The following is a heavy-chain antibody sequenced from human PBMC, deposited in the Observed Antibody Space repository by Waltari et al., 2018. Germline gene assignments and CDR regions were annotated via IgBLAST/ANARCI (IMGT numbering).Heavy chain of an antibody. CDR3: AREAGITGTTFGWFDP. D-gene: IGHD1-7*01. V-gene: IGHV4-39*07. CDR2: IYYSGGT. CDR1: GGSISSSSYY. J-gene: IGHJ5*02. Sequence: QLQLQESGPGLVKPSETLSLTCTVSGGSISSSSYYWCWIRQPPGKGLEWIGSIYYSGGTYYNPSLKSRVTISVDTSKNQFSLKLSSVTAADTDVYYCAREAGITGTTFGWFDPWGQGTLVTGSS.